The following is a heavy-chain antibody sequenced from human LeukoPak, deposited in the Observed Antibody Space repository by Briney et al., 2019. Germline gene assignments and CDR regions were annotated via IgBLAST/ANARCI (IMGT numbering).Heavy chain of an antibody. V-gene: IGHV3-7*01. CDR2: IKQDGSEK. J-gene: IGHJ4*02. D-gene: IGHD2-2*02. CDR3: TREGCGATSCYTNDY. CDR1: GFTFSSYW. Sequence: PGGSLRLSCAASGFTFSSYWMSWVRQAPGKGLEWVANIKQDGSEKYYVDSVKGRFTISRDNAKNSLYLQMNSLRAEDTAVYYCTREGCGATSCYTNDYWGQGTLVTVSS.